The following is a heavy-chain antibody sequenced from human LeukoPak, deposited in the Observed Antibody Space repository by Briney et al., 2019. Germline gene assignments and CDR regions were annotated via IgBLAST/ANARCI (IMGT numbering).Heavy chain of an antibody. CDR2: ILADADGGRT. Sequence: AGGSLRLSCAASGFTFGGFTMAWVRQTPRKGLEWLSGILADADGGRTYYADSVKGRFTISRDNSMNTLYLQMNNLRADDTAVYFCAKDLNYGDGRWEFDPWGQGTLVTV. CDR1: GFTFGGFT. J-gene: IGHJ5*02. CDR3: AKDLNYGDGRWEFDP. V-gene: IGHV3-23*01. D-gene: IGHD4-17*01.